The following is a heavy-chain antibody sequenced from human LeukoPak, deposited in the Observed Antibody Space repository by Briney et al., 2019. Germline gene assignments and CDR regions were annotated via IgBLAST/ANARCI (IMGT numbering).Heavy chain of an antibody. Sequence: SETLSLTCTVSGGSISSYYWSWVRQPPGKGLEWLGYIYYSGNTNYNPSLKSRVTISVDTSKNQFSLKLSSVTAADTAVYYCARADGRLATDIDYWGQGTLVTVSS. CDR3: ARADGRLATDIDY. CDR1: GGSISSYY. D-gene: IGHD5-12*01. V-gene: IGHV4-59*01. CDR2: IYYSGNT. J-gene: IGHJ4*02.